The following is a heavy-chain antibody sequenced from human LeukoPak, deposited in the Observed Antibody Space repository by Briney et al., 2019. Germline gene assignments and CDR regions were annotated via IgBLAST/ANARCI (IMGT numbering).Heavy chain of an antibody. J-gene: IGHJ4*02. D-gene: IGHD6-13*01. CDR1: GYTFTTNW. V-gene: IGHV5-51*01. CDR3: ARQFSSWANDY. Sequence: ESLKISCKGSGYTFTTNWIGWVRQMPGKGLEWMGIIYPGDSDTRYSPSFQGQVTISADKSISTAYLQWSSLKASDTAMYYCARQFSSWANDYWGQGTLVTVSS. CDR2: IYPGDSDT.